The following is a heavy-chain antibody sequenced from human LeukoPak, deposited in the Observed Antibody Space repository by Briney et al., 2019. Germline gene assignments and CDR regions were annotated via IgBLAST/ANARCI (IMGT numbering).Heavy chain of an antibody. Sequence: PGGSLRLSCAASGFTFSSYAMSWVRQAPGKGLEWVSAISGSGGSTYYADSVKGRFIISRDNSKNTLYLQMNSLRAEDTAVYYCARDPGDPLYYFDYWGQGTLVTVSS. CDR1: GFTFSSYA. J-gene: IGHJ4*02. CDR3: ARDPGDPLYYFDY. D-gene: IGHD7-27*01. V-gene: IGHV3-23*01. CDR2: ISGSGGST.